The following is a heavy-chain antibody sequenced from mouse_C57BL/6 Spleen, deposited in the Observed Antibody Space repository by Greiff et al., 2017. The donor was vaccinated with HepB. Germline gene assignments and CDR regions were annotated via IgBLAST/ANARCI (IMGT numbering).Heavy chain of an antibody. D-gene: IGHD4-1*02. Sequence: EVKLVESGGGLVKPGGSLKLSCAASGFTFSDYGMHWVRQAPEKGLEWVAYISSGSSTIYYADTVKGRFTISRDNAKNTLFLQMTSLRSEDTAMYYCARLQLGLYAMDYWGQGTSVTVSS. CDR2: ISSGSSTI. CDR3: ARLQLGLYAMDY. CDR1: GFTFSDYG. J-gene: IGHJ4*01. V-gene: IGHV5-17*01.